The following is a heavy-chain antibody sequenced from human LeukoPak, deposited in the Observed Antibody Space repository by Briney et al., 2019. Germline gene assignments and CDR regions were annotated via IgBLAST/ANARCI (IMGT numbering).Heavy chain of an antibody. J-gene: IGHJ5*02. V-gene: IGHV4-61*02. Sequence: PSETLSLTCTVSGGSISSGSYYWSWIRQPAGKGLEWIGRIYTSGSTNYNPSLKSRVTISVDTSKNQFSLKLSSVTAADTAVYYCARVYSSSPVLFDPWGQGTLVTVSS. CDR3: ARVYSSSPVLFDP. D-gene: IGHD6-13*01. CDR1: GGSISSGSYY. CDR2: IYTSGST.